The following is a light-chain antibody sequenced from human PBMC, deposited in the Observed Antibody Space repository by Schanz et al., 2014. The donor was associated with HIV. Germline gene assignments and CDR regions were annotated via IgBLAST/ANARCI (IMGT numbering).Light chain of an antibody. CDR3: AAWDDSLSGWV. V-gene: IGLV1-44*01. CDR1: SSNIGSNT. CDR2: SDD. Sequence: QSVLTQPPSASGTPGQKVTITCSGGSSNIGSNTVSWYQQLPGMAPKLLMYSDDQRPSGVPDRFSGSKSGTSASLAISGLRSEDEADYYCAAWDDSLSGWVFGGGTKLTVL. J-gene: IGLJ3*02.